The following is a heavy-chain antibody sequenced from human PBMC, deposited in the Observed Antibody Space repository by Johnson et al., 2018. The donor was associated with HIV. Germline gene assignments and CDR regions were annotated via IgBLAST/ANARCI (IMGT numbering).Heavy chain of an antibody. Sequence: AQLVESGGGVVQPGGSLRLSCAAPGLTFSSYGMHWVRPAPGKGLEWAPGISASGGSTYDADSVKGRFTISRDNSKNTFYLQMNSLRAEDTAVYYGAREWELLNYAFDIWGQGTMVTVSS. D-gene: IGHD1-26*01. CDR1: GLTFSSYG. V-gene: IGHV3-23*04. CDR2: ISASGGST. J-gene: IGHJ3*02. CDR3: AREWELLNYAFDI.